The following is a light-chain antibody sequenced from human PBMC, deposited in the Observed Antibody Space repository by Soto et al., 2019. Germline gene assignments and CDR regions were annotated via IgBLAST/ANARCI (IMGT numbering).Light chain of an antibody. V-gene: IGLV2-14*03. Sequence: QSALTQPASVSGSPGQSITISCTGTSSDVGGNKYVSWYQQHPGKAPKLMVYNVSDRPSGVSNRCSGSKSGNTASLTISGLQAEDEADYYCSSYTSSSTLVFGGGTKLTVL. J-gene: IGLJ2*01. CDR1: SSDVGGNKY. CDR2: NVS. CDR3: SSYTSSSTLV.